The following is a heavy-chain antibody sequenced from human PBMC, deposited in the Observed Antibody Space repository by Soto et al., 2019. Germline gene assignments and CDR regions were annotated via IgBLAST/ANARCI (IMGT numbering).Heavy chain of an antibody. CDR2: ISYDGSNK. CDR3: AKANDDFFDY. J-gene: IGHJ4*02. CDR1: GFAFSSYG. V-gene: IGHV3-30*18. D-gene: IGHD1-1*01. Sequence: SLRISCAGCGFAFSSYGMHWVRQAPGKGLEWVAVISYDGSNKYYADSVKGRFTISRDNSKNTLYLQMNSLRAEDTAVYYCAKANDDFFDYWGQGTLVTVSS.